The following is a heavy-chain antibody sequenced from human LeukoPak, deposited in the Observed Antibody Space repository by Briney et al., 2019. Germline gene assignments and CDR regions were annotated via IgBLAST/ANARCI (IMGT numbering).Heavy chain of an antibody. CDR3: ARSYYYGSGSYYQNWFDP. CDR1: GGPISSSSYY. J-gene: IGHJ5*02. CDR2: IHYTGST. V-gene: IGHV4-39*01. D-gene: IGHD3-10*01. Sequence: SETLSLTCTVSGGPISSSSYYWGWLRQPPGKGLEWIGSIHYTGSTYYNPSLKSRVTISVDTSKNQFSLKLSSVTAADTAVYYCARSYYYGSGSYYQNWFDPWGQGTLVTVSS.